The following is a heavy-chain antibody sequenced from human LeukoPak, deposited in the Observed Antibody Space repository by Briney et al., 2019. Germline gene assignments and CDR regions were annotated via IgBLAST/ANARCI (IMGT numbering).Heavy chain of an antibody. Sequence: TSQTLSLTYTVSGGSISSGDYYWSWIRQPPGKGLEWIGYIYYSGSTYYNPSLKSRVTISVDTSKNQFSLNLSSVTAADTAVYYCARGHHLDYWGQGTLVTVSS. CDR2: IYYSGST. CDR1: GGSISSGDYY. CDR3: ARGHHLDY. V-gene: IGHV4-30-4*01. J-gene: IGHJ4*02.